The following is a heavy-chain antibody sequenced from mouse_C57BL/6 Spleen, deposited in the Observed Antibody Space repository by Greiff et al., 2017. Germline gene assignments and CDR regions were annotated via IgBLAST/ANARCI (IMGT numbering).Heavy chain of an antibody. CDR1: GYSITSGYY. Sequence: VQLQESGPGLVKPSQSLSLTCSVTGYSITSGYYWNWIRQFPGNKLEWMGYISYDGSNNYNPSLKNRISITRDTSENQFLLKLNSVTTEDTATYSCVYSDSDEGYYSAMDYWGQGTSVTVSS. CDR3: VYSDSDEGYYSAMDY. V-gene: IGHV3-6*01. CDR2: ISYDGSN. J-gene: IGHJ4*01. D-gene: IGHD2-4*01.